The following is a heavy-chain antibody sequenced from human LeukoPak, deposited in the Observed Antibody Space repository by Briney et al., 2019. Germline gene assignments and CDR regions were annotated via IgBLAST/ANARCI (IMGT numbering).Heavy chain of an antibody. CDR3: ARVGTLYYDFWSGYSTAEYFQH. Sequence: SETLSLTCTVSGGSISSGGYYWSWIRQPPGKGLEWIGYIYHSGSTYYNPSLKSRVTISVDRSKNQFSLKLSSVTAADTAVYYCARVGTLYYDFWSGYSTAEYFQHWGQGTLVTVSS. V-gene: IGHV4-30-2*01. CDR1: GGSISSGGYY. CDR2: IYHSGST. D-gene: IGHD3-3*01. J-gene: IGHJ1*01.